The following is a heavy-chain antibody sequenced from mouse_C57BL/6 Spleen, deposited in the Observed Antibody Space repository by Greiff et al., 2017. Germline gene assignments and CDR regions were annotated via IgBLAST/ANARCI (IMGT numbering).Heavy chain of an antibody. CDR1: GFTFSSYA. V-gene: IGHV5-4*01. CDR3: ARRGNYGNYYWYFDV. CDR2: ISDGGSYT. Sequence: EVPLVESGGGLVKPGGSLKLSCAASGFTFSSYAMSWVRQTPEQRLEWVATISDGGSYTYYPDNVKGRFTISRDNAKNNLYLQMSHLKSEDTAMYYCARRGNYGNYYWYFDVWGTGTTVTVSS. J-gene: IGHJ1*03. D-gene: IGHD2-1*01.